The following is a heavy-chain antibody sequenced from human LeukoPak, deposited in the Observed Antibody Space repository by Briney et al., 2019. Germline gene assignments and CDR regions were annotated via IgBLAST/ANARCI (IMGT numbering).Heavy chain of an antibody. V-gene: IGHV1-18*01. D-gene: IGHD3-16*01. CDR1: GYTFTSYG. Sequence: ASVKVSCKASGYTFTSYGISWVRQAPGQGLEWMGWISAYNGNTNYAQKLQGRVTMTTDTSTSTAYMELRSLRSDDTAVYYCATATDYDYVWGSSPPGLWGQGTLVTVSS. CDR3: ATATDYDYVWGSSPPGL. J-gene: IGHJ4*02. CDR2: ISAYNGNT.